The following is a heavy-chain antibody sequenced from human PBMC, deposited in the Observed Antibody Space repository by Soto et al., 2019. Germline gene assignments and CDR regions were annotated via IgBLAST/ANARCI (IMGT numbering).Heavy chain of an antibody. CDR3: ARARTPTESDF. Sequence: QIQLVQSEGEVRQPGASVKVSCKTSGYTFTNYGVTWVRQAPGQGLEWMGWLNTYNGNTKYAQKLQGRVTMTTDTSTSTAYVELRSLRSDDTAVYYCARARTPTESDFWGQGTLVTVPS. CDR2: LNTYNGNT. V-gene: IGHV1-18*01. CDR1: GYTFTNYG. J-gene: IGHJ4*02. D-gene: IGHD4-4*01.